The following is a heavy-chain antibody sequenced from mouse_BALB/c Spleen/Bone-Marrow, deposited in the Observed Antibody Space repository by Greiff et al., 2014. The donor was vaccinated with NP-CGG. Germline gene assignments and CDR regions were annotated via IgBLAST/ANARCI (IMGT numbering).Heavy chain of an antibody. V-gene: IGHV5-4*02. CDR2: ISNGGTYT. Sequence: EVKLMESGGGLVKPGGSLKLSCAASGFTFSDFYMFWFRQTPEKRLEWVATISNGGTYTYYPDSVKGRFTISRDNAKNNLYLQMSSLKSEDTAMYYCARSGERYGAMDYWGQGTSVTVTS. CDR1: GFTFSDFY. D-gene: IGHD1-1*02. J-gene: IGHJ4*01. CDR3: ARSGERYGAMDY.